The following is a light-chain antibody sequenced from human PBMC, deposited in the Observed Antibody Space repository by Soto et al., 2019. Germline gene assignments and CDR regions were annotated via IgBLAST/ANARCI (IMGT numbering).Light chain of an antibody. CDR3: SSYAGSNNLV. V-gene: IGLV2-8*01. J-gene: IGLJ2*01. CDR1: SSDVGGYNY. Sequence: QSVLTQPPSASGSPGQSVTISCTGTSSDVGGYNYVSWYQQHPGKAPKLMIYEVSKRPSGVPDRFSGSKSGNTASLTVSGLQPEDAADYYCSSYAGSNNLVFGGGTKLTVL. CDR2: EVS.